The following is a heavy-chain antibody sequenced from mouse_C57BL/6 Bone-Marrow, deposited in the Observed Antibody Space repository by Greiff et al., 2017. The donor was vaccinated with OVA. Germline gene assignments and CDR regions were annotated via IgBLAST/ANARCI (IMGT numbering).Heavy chain of an antibody. CDR3: ARGGPIYAMDY. CDR1: GFTFSSYA. J-gene: IGHJ4*01. CDR2: ISDGGSYT. V-gene: IGHV5-4*03. Sequence: DVKLVESGGGLVKPGGSLKLSCAASGFTFSSYAMSWVRQTPEKRLEWVATISDGGSYTYYPDNVKGRFTISRDNAKNKLYLQMSHLKSEDTAMYYCARGGPIYAMDYWGQGTSVTVSS.